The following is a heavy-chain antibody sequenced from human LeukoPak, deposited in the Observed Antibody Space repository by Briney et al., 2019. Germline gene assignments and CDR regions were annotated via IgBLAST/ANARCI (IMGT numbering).Heavy chain of an antibody. Sequence: ASVKVSCKASGGTFSSYAISWVRQAPGQGLEWMGWINTNTGNPTYAQGFTGRFVFSLDASVSTAYLQISSLKAEDTAVYYCARYCSGGSCYPGFDYWGQGTLVTVSS. CDR1: GGTFSSYA. CDR2: INTNTGNP. J-gene: IGHJ4*02. D-gene: IGHD2-15*01. CDR3: ARYCSGGSCYPGFDY. V-gene: IGHV7-4-1*02.